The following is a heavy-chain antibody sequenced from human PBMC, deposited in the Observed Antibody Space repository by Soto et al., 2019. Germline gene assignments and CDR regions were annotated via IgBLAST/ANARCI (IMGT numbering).Heavy chain of an antibody. CDR3: ARVSYCSSTSCYENWFDP. Sequence: SETLSLTCTVSGGSISSGGYYWSWIRQHPGKGLEWIGYIYYSGSTYYNPSLKSRVTISVDTSKNQFSLKLSSVTAADTAVYYCARVSYCSSTSCYENWFDPWGQGTLVTVSS. J-gene: IGHJ5*02. CDR1: GGSISSGGYY. V-gene: IGHV4-31*03. CDR2: IYYSGST. D-gene: IGHD2-2*01.